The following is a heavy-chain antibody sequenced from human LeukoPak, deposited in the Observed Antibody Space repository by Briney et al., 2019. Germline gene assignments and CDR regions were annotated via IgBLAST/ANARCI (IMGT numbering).Heavy chain of an antibody. V-gene: IGHV3-21*04. CDR1: GFTFSNYN. CDR2: ITSTSSYK. CDR3: ARDLFPRITMIVVVTESDV. D-gene: IGHD3-22*01. Sequence: GGSLRLSCAAPGFTFSNYNMNWVRQAPGKGLEWISSITSTSSYKFYADSVKGRFTISRDNAKNSLYLQMNSLRAEDTALYYCARDLFPRITMIVVVTESDVWGKGTTVTVSS. J-gene: IGHJ6*04.